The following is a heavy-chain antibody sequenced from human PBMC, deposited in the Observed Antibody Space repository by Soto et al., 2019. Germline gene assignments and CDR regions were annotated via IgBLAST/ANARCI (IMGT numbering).Heavy chain of an antibody. Sequence: GGSLRLSCAASGFTFSSYGMHWVRQAPGKGLEWVAVISYDGSNKYYADSVKGRFTISRDNSKNTLYLQMNSLRAEDTAVYYCAKIMFYYYDSSDYYGMDVWGQGTTVTVSS. CDR2: ISYDGSNK. J-gene: IGHJ6*02. D-gene: IGHD3-22*01. CDR1: GFTFSSYG. CDR3: AKIMFYYYDSSDYYGMDV. V-gene: IGHV3-30*18.